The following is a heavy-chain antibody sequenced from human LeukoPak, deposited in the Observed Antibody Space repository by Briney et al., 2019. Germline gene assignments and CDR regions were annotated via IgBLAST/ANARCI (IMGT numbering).Heavy chain of an antibody. D-gene: IGHD6-13*01. J-gene: IGHJ4*02. CDR2: ISSSGSYI. V-gene: IGHV3-21*01. Sequence: GGSLRLSCAASGFSFSSFSMNWVHQAPGKGLEWVSSISSSGSYIYYADSVKGRFTISRDNARNSLYLQMNSLRAEDTAVYYCARGLFTAAGASFFDYWGQGTLVHVSS. CDR3: ARGLFTAAGASFFDY. CDR1: GFSFSSFS.